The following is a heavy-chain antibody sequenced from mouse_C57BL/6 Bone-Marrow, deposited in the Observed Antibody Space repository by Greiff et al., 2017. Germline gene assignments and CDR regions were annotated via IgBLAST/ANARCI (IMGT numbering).Heavy chain of an antibody. CDR1: GFSLTSYG. Sequence: VQRVESGPGLVQPSQSLSITCTVSGFSLTSYGVHWVRQSPGKGLEWLGVIWRGGSTDYNAAFMSRLSITKDNSKSQVFFKMNSLQADDTAIYYCAKKIWDGWYFDVWGTGTTVTVSS. CDR3: AKKIWDGWYFDV. V-gene: IGHV2-5*01. J-gene: IGHJ1*03. D-gene: IGHD4-1*01. CDR2: IWRGGST.